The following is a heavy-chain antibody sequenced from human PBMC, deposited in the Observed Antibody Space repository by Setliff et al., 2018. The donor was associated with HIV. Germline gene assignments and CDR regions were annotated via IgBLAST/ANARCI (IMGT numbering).Heavy chain of an antibody. CDR1: GGSVSAYE. CDR3: VRGEYYDVSSIYHDDR. CDR2: AIHSGIT. J-gene: IGHJ4*02. V-gene: IGHV4-34*01. Sequence: SETLSLTCGVYGGSVSAYEWRWIRQPPGKGLEWIGEAIHSGITYNPSRRSRVTISLDTSKNQFSLNLTSVTAADTAVYYCVRGEYYDVSSIYHDDRWGQGTLVTVSS. D-gene: IGHD3-16*01.